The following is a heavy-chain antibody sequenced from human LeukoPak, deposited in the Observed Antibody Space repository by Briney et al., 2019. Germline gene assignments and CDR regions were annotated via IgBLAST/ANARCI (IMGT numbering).Heavy chain of an antibody. V-gene: IGHV1-2*06. Sequence: ASVKVSCKASGYTFTGYYMHWVRQALGQGLEWMGRINPNSGGTNYAQKFQGRVTMTRDTSISTAYMELSRLRSDDTAVYYCARVLAGDYLDYWGQGTLVTVSS. D-gene: IGHD4-17*01. J-gene: IGHJ4*02. CDR1: GYTFTGYY. CDR2: INPNSGGT. CDR3: ARVLAGDYLDY.